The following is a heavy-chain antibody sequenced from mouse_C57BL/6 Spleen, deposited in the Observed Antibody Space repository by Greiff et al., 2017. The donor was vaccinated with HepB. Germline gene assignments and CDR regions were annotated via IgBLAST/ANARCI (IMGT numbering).Heavy chain of an antibody. Sequence: QVQLKQSGPELVKPGASVKISCKASGYSFTSYYIHWVKQRPGQGLEWIGWIYPGSGNTKYNEKFKGKATLTADTSSSTAYMQLSSLTSEDSAVYYCASDDYGDDVYYYAMDYWGQGTSVTVSS. D-gene: IGHD2-4*01. V-gene: IGHV1-66*01. CDR2: IYPGSGNT. CDR1: GYSFTSYY. CDR3: ASDDYGDDVYYYAMDY. J-gene: IGHJ4*01.